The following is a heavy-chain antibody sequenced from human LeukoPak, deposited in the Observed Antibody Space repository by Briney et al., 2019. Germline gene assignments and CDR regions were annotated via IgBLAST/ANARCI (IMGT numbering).Heavy chain of an antibody. D-gene: IGHD2-2*03. J-gene: IGHJ5*02. V-gene: IGHV4-39*02. CDR3: ARLWIVATWFDA. Sequence: PSKTLSLTCTVSNGSMTSDSYYWAWVRQPPGKGLEWIGTIFYSGKTYYSASLKSRVTVSLDTSKKNFSLRLSSVTAADTAVYYCARLWIVATWFDAWGQGALVTVSS. CDR1: NGSMTSDSYY. CDR2: IFYSGKT.